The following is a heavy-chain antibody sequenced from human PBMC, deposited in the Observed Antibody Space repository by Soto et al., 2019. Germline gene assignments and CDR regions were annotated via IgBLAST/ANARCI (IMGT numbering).Heavy chain of an antibody. D-gene: IGHD4-17*01. V-gene: IGHV1-69*01. CDR3: ARGTIYGGNQSYYYYGMDV. CDR2: IIPIFGTA. CDR1: GGTFSSYA. J-gene: IGHJ6*02. Sequence: QVQLVQSGAEVKKPGSSVKVSCKASGGTFSSYAISWVRQAPRQGLEWMGGIIPIFGTANYAQKFQGRVTITADESTSTAYMELSSLRSEDTAVYYCARGTIYGGNQSYYYYGMDVWGQGTTVTVSS.